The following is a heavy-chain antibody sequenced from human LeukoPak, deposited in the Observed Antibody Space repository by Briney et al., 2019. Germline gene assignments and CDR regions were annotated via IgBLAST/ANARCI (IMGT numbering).Heavy chain of an antibody. CDR2: INPNSGGT. Sequence: GASVKVSCKASGYTFTGYYMHWVRQAPGQGLEWVGWINPNSGGTNYAQKFQGRVTMTRDTSISTAYMELSRLRSDDTAVYYCARVVLRYSYGTDYWGQGTLVTVSS. CDR3: ARVVLRYSYGTDY. CDR1: GYTFTGYY. V-gene: IGHV1-2*02. J-gene: IGHJ4*02. D-gene: IGHD5-18*01.